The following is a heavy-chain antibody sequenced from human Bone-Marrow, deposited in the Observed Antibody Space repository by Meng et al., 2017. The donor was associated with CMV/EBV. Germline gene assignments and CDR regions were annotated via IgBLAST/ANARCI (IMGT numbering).Heavy chain of an antibody. CDR2: IIPILGIA. V-gene: IGHV1-69*04. D-gene: IGHD3-16*02. J-gene: IGHJ6*02. CDR1: GGTFSSYT. Sequence: SVKVSCKASGGTFSSYTISWVRQAPGQGLEWMGRIIPILGIANYAQKFQGRVTITADKSTSTAYMELSSLRPEDTAVYYCARDWLYELPYGMDVWGQGTTVTVSS. CDR3: ARDWLYELPYGMDV.